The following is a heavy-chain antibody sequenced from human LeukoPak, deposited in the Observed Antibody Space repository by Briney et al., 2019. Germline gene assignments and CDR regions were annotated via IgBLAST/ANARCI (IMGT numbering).Heavy chain of an antibody. CDR3: AAGIAVADHYYYYYYMDV. Sequence: SVKVSCKASGGTFSSYAISWVRQAPGQGLEWMGGIIPIFGTANYAQKFQGRVTITADESTSTAYMELSSLRSEDTAVYYCAAGIAVADHYYYYYYMDVWGKGTTVTVSS. V-gene: IGHV1-69*01. J-gene: IGHJ6*03. CDR1: GGTFSSYA. CDR2: IIPIFGTA. D-gene: IGHD6-19*01.